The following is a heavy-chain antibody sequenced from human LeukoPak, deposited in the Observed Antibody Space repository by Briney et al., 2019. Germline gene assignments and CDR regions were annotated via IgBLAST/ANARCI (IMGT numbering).Heavy chain of an antibody. D-gene: IGHD5-18*01. CDR1: GYSFTNYW. J-gene: IGHJ4*02. CDR3: ARQTAMGRSGDY. CDR2: IDPSDSET. V-gene: IGHV5-51*01. Sequence: GESLKISCTASGYSFTNYWIGWMRQMPGKGLEWMGIIDPSDSETRYTPSFQGQVTISADKSLSTAYLQWNSLKASDTAMYYCARQTAMGRSGDYWGQGTLVIVSS.